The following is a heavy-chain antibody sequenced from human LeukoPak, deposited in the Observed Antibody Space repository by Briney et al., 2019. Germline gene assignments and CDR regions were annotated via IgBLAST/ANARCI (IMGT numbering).Heavy chain of an antibody. CDR3: ARVGGTNYYYYGMDV. J-gene: IGHJ6*02. Sequence: SETLSLTCTVSGGSISSYYWSWIRQPPGKGLEWIGYIYYSGSTNYNPSLKSRVTISGDTSKNQFSLKLTSLTAADTAMYYCARVGGTNYYYYGMDVWGQGTTVTVSS. CDR2: IYYSGST. CDR1: GGSISSYY. V-gene: IGHV4-59*01.